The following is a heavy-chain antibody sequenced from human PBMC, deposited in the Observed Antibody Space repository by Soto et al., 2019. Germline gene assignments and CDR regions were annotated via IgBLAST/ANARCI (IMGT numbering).Heavy chain of an antibody. CDR1: GYTFTSYD. V-gene: IGHV1-8*01. D-gene: IGHD3-16*02. CDR2: MNPNSGNT. J-gene: IGHJ6*02. Sequence: ASVKVSCKASGYTFTSYDINWVRQATGQGLEWMGWMNPNSGNTGYAQKFQGRVTMTRNTSISTAYMELSSLRSEDTAVYYCASRPVIISHLGYYYGMDVWGQGTTVTVSS. CDR3: ASRPVIISHLGYYYGMDV.